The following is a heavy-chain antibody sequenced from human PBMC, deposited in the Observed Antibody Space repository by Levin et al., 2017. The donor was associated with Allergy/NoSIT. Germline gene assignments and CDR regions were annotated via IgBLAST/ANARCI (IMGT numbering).Heavy chain of an antibody. D-gene: IGHD3-10*01. CDR3: ARLNHYGSGSYYANP. V-gene: IGHV4-39*01. CDR1: GGPIYQSSYY. J-gene: IGHJ5*02. CDR2: VYYTGSA. Sequence: SETLSLSCTVTGGPIYQSSYYWAWIRQPPGKGLECIGGVYYTGSAYYMPSLESRLTISVDSSKNQFFLNLRSVTAADTAVYYCARLNHYGSGSYYANPWGQGTLVTVSS.